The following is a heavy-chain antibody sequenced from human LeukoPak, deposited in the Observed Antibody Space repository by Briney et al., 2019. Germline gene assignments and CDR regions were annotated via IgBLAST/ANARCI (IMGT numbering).Heavy chain of an antibody. CDR3: TTAGKFYYGSGSPSWFDP. CDR2: VDPEDGET. D-gene: IGHD3-10*01. V-gene: IGHV1-69-2*01. J-gene: IGHJ5*02. Sequence: ASVKISCKASGYSFTDYFMHWVQQAPGKGLEWMRRVDPEDGETMYAEEFQGRVTITADTSTDTAYMELSSLRSEDTAVYYCTTAGKFYYGSGSPSWFDPWGQGTLVTVSS. CDR1: GYSFTDYF.